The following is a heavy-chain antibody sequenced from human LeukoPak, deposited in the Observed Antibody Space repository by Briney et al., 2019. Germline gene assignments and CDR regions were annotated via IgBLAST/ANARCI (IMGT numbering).Heavy chain of an antibody. CDR2: IYYTGSP. Sequence: SETLSLTCTVSAGSISSYYWSWIRQPPGKGREWIVHIYYTGSPNYNPSLKSRVTILLDTSKNQFSLKLSSVTAADTAVYYCARLYSYESSGYYFYYFDYWGQGTLVTVSS. D-gene: IGHD3-22*01. CDR3: ARLYSYESSGYYFYYFDY. V-gene: IGHV4-59*01. J-gene: IGHJ4*02. CDR1: AGSISSYY.